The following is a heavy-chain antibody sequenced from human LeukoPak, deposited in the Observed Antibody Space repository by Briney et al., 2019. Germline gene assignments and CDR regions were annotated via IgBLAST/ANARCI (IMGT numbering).Heavy chain of an antibody. CDR3: ARGGYSYGGYDY. J-gene: IGHJ4*02. CDR1: GGSFSGYY. D-gene: IGHD5-18*01. V-gene: IGHV4-34*01. Sequence: SETLSLTCAVYGGSFSGYYWSWIRQPPGKGLEGSGEINHSGSTNYNPSLKSRVTISVDTSKNQFSLKLSSVTAADTAVYYCARGGYSYGGYDYWGQGTLVTVSS. CDR2: INHSGST.